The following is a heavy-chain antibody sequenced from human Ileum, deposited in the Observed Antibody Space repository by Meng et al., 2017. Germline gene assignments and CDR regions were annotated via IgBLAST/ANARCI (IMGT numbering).Heavy chain of an antibody. J-gene: IGHJ4*02. CDR1: GHSISTTNW. D-gene: IGHD4-23*01. Sequence: QVQLQELGPGLVTPSGSLSLSYAVSGHSISTTNWWNWVRQPPGEGLEWIGEIYHSGLVNYNLSLKSRVTLSIDKSKNQFSLKLISVTAADTGVYYCAANSGKKMHSWGQGTLVTVSS. V-gene: IGHV4-4*02. CDR2: IYHSGLV. CDR3: AANSGKKMHS.